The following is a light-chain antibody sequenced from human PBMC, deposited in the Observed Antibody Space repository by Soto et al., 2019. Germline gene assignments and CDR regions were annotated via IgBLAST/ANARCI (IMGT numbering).Light chain of an antibody. Sequence: DIVMTKSPDSLAVSLGERATINCKSSQSILYSSNNKNYLAWYQQKPGQPPKLLIYWASTRESGVPDRFSGSESGTDFTLTISSLQAEDVAVYYCQQYYSTPYTFGQGTKLEIK. CDR1: QSILYSSNNKNY. J-gene: IGKJ2*01. CDR3: QQYYSTPYT. CDR2: WAS. V-gene: IGKV4-1*01.